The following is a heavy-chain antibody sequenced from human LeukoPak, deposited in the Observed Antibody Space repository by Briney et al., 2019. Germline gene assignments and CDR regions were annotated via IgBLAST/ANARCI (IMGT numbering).Heavy chain of an antibody. CDR1: GFTFSSYS. D-gene: IGHD1-26*01. Sequence: PGGSLRLSCAASGFTFSSYSMNWVRQAPGKGLEWVSSISSSSSYIYYADSVKGRFTISRDNAKNSLYLQMNSLRAEDTAVYYCARDPASASGSYRSVDYWGQGTLVTVSS. V-gene: IGHV3-21*01. J-gene: IGHJ4*02. CDR3: ARDPASASGSYRSVDY. CDR2: ISSSSSYI.